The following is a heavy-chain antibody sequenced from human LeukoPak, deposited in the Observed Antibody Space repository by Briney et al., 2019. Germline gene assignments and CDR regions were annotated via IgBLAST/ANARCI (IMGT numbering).Heavy chain of an antibody. D-gene: IGHD3-3*01. CDR2: IWYDGSNK. CDR1: GFTFSSYG. Sequence: GRSLRLSCAASGFTFSSYGMHWVRQAPGKGLEWVAVIWYDGSNKYYADSVKGRFTISRDNSKNTLYLQMNSLRAEDTAVYYCARDKSWSGGNFDYWGQGTLVTVSS. J-gene: IGHJ4*02. CDR3: ARDKSWSGGNFDY. V-gene: IGHV3-33*01.